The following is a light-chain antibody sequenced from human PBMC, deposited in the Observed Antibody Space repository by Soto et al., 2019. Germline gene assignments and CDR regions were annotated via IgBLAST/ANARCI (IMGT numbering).Light chain of an antibody. CDR3: GSWDSSLSAYV. Sequence: QCVLTQPPSVSAAPGQRVTSSCSGSSSNIGGNSVSWYRQLPGTAPKLLIYDDDKRPSGIPDRFSGSKSGTSATLGITGFQTGDEADYYCGSWDSSLSAYVFGTGTKVTVL. CDR1: SSNIGGNS. CDR2: DDD. V-gene: IGLV1-51*01. J-gene: IGLJ1*01.